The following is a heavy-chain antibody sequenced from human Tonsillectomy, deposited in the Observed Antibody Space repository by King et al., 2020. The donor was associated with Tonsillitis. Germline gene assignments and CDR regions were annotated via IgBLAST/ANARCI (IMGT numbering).Heavy chain of an antibody. CDR3: VKSKTISATDAFDV. D-gene: IGHD3-9*01. V-gene: IGHV3-64D*06. CDR2: LINHGRGP. CDR1: GFTFDNFP. Sequence: VQLVESGGGLAQPGGSLRLCCSASGFTFDNFPMHCVRLAPGEGLEYVSFLINHGRGPYYAYSVKGRFAISRDNSKNTVCLQMNTLRPQDTAVYFCVKSKTISATDAFDVWGQGTLVTVSS. J-gene: IGHJ3*01.